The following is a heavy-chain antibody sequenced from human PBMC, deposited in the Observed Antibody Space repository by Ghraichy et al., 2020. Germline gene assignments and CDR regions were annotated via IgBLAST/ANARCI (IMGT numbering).Heavy chain of an antibody. CDR1: GFTFSSYW. V-gene: IGHV3-74*01. D-gene: IGHD6-19*01. Sequence: GGSLRLSCAASGFTFSSYWMHWVRQAPGKGLVWVSRINSDGSSTSYADSVKGRFTISRDNAKNTLYLQMNSLRAEDTAVYYCARTPQGHSSGWYDTPFDYWGRGTLVTVSS. CDR2: INSDGSST. J-gene: IGHJ4*02. CDR3: ARTPQGHSSGWYDTPFDY.